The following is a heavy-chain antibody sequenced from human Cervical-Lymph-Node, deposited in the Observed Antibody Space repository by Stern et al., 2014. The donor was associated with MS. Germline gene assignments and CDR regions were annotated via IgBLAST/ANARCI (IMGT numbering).Heavy chain of an antibody. J-gene: IGHJ4*02. V-gene: IGHV3-11*01. D-gene: IGHD5-12*01. Sequence: QVQLGQSGGGLVKPGGSLRLSCAASGFTFSDYYMSWIRQAPGKGLEWVSYISGGVTTIYHADSVKGRFTISRDNAKNSLYLQMNSLRAEDTAVYYCARNSGNENLDYWGQGTLVTVSS. CDR2: ISGGVTTI. CDR1: GFTFSDYY. CDR3: ARNSGNENLDY.